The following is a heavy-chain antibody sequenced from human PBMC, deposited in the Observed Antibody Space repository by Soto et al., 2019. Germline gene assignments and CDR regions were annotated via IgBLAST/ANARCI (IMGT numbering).Heavy chain of an antibody. CDR1: GFTFSSYG. CDR2: ISHDGSDK. CDR3: AKGRSYYYYYGVDV. Sequence: GGSLRLSCAASGFTFSSYGMNWVRQAPGKGLEWVAVISHDGSDKYYADSVKGRFTISRDNSKSTLYLQMNSLRAEDTALYYCAKGRSYYYYYGVDVWGQGTTVTVSS. J-gene: IGHJ6*02. V-gene: IGHV3-30*18.